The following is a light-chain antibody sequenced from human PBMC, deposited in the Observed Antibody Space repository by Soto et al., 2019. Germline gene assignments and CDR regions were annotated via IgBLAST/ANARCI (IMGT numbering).Light chain of an antibody. CDR1: SSNIGSNY. V-gene: IGLV1-47*01. J-gene: IGLJ2*01. CDR3: AAWDDSLSGVV. CDR2: RNN. Sequence: QSVLIQPPSASGTPGQRVTISCSGSSSNIGSNYVYWYQQLPGTAPKLLIYRNNQRPSGVPDRFSSSKSGTSASLAISGLRSEDEADYYCAAWDDSLSGVVFGGGTQLTVL.